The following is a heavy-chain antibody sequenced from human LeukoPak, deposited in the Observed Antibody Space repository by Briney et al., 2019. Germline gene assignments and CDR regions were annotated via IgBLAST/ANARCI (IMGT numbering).Heavy chain of an antibody. D-gene: IGHD6-13*01. J-gene: IGHJ4*02. CDR1: GFTFSGSA. Sequence: GGSLTLSCAASGFTFSGSAMHWVRQASGKGLEWVGRIRSKANSYATAYAASVKGRFTISRDDSKNTAYLQMNSLKTEDTAVYYCTTQQQLAPYWGQGTLVTVSS. CDR2: IRSKANSYAT. V-gene: IGHV3-73*01. CDR3: TTQQQLAPY.